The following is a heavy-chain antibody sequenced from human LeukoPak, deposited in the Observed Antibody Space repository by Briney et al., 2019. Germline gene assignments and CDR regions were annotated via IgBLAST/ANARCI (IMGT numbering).Heavy chain of an antibody. Sequence: SETLSLTCTVSGGSISSYYWSWIRQPPGKGLEWIGEINHSGSTNYNPSLKSRVTISVDTSKNQFSLKLSSVTAADTAVYYCARRWIQLWLVSQGFDYWGQGTLVTVSS. D-gene: IGHD5-18*01. V-gene: IGHV4-34*01. J-gene: IGHJ4*02. CDR1: GGSISSYY. CDR3: ARRWIQLWLVSQGFDY. CDR2: INHSGST.